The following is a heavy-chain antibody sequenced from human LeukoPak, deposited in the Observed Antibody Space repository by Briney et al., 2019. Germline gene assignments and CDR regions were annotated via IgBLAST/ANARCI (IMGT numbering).Heavy chain of an antibody. CDR1: GGTFSSYA. J-gene: IGHJ4*02. V-gene: IGHV1-69*05. Sequence: SVKVSCKASGGTFSSYAISWVRQAPGQGLEWMGRIITIFGTANYAQKFQGRVTITTDESTSTAFMELSRLRSEDTAVSYCSRGDNWNYGDSLDYWGQGTLVTVSS. D-gene: IGHD1-7*01. CDR3: SRGDNWNYGDSLDY. CDR2: IITIFGTA.